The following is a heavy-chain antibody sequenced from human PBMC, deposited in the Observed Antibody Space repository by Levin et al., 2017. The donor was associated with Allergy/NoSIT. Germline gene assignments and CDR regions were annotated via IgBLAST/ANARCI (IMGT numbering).Heavy chain of an antibody. Sequence: PSETLSLTCTVSGGSISSGGYYWSWIRQHPGKGLEWIGYIYYSGSTYYNPSLKSRVTISVDTSKNQFSLKLSSVTAADTAVYYCAPLTPEYHAFDYWGQGTLVTVSS. J-gene: IGHJ4*02. CDR1: GGSISSGGYY. CDR2: IYYSGST. CDR3: APLTPEYHAFDY. V-gene: IGHV4-31*03. D-gene: IGHD2-2*01.